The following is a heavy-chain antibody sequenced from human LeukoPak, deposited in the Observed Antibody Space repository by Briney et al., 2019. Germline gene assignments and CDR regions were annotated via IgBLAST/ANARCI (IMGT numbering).Heavy chain of an antibody. D-gene: IGHD6-13*01. CDR2: ISNSGGTI. CDR3: ARTYSSSLLDY. CDR1: GFTFSDYY. Sequence: PGGSLRLSCAASGFTFSDYYMSWVRQAPGEGLEWIAYISNSGGTIYYADSVKGRFTISRDNAKNSLYLQMNSLRAEDSALYYCARTYSSSLLDYWRQGTLVTVSP. V-gene: IGHV3-11*01. J-gene: IGHJ4*02.